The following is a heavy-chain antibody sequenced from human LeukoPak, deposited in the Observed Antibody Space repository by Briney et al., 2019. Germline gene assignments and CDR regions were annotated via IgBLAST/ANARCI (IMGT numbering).Heavy chain of an antibody. CDR1: GFTFSSYA. CDR3: AKVREVGATTGYYFDY. V-gene: IGHV3-23*01. J-gene: IGHJ4*02. CDR2: ISGSGGST. D-gene: IGHD1-26*01. Sequence: GGSLRLSCAASGFTFSSYAMSWVRQAPGKGLEWVSAISGSGGSTYYADSVKGRFTISRDNSRNTLYLQMNSLRAEDTAVYYCAKVREVGATTGYYFDYWGQGTLVTVSS.